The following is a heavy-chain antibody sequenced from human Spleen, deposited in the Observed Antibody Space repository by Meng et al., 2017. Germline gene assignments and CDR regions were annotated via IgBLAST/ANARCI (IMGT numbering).Heavy chain of an antibody. CDR1: GYTFTDYY. CDR3: ARGGGVLAY. D-gene: IGHD3-10*01. CDR2: IKPDSGAT. Sequence: ASVTVSCKASGYTFTDYYIHWVRQAPGQGLEWMGWIKPDSGATNYAQEFQGRVTMTRDTSSTTAYMDLYRLTSDDTAVYYCARGGGVLAYWGQGALVTVSS. V-gene: IGHV1-2*02. J-gene: IGHJ4*02.